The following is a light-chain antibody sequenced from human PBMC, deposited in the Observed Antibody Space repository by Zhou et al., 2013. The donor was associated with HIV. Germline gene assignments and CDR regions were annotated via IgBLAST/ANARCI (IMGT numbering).Light chain of an antibody. CDR3: QQTYTSPWT. CDR2: SAS. J-gene: IGKJ1*01. Sequence: AIRLTQSPSSLAASTGDRVTITCRASQNVTTSLAWYQQKPGKAPDVLIYSASTLQSGVPSRFSGSGSGTVFTLTVSCLQAEDFGTYYCQQTYTSPWTFGRGTKVE. V-gene: IGKV1-8*01. CDR1: QNVTTS.